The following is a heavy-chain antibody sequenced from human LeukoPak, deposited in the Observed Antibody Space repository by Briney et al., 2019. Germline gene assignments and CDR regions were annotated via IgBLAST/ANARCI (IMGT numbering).Heavy chain of an antibody. D-gene: IGHD6-6*01. J-gene: IGHJ4*02. CDR1: GYTFTGYY. CDR3: ARARVSSSSVVAF. Sequence: ASLKVSCKASGYTFTGYYMHWVRQAPGQGLEWMGWIDPDSGATNYAQKFQGRVTMTRDTSITTAYMDLSRLTSDDTAVYYCARARVSSSSVVAFWGQGTLVTVSS. V-gene: IGHV1-2*02. CDR2: IDPDSGAT.